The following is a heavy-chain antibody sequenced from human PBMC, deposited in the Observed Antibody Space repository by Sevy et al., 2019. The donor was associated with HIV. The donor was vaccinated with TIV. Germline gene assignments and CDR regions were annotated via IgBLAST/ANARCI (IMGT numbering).Heavy chain of an antibody. V-gene: IGHV1-2*06. Sequence: ASVKVSCKTTGYIFSDYNMHWVRLAPGQGLEWMALINPNSGVTIYAQKFRGRVSLTRDTSMSTAYMELSALTSDDTAVYYCVREDNNAPRTLLSFDIWGQGTMVTVSS. CDR2: INPNSGVT. CDR1: GYIFSDYN. D-gene: IGHD1-20*01. J-gene: IGHJ3*02. CDR3: VREDNNAPRTLLSFDI.